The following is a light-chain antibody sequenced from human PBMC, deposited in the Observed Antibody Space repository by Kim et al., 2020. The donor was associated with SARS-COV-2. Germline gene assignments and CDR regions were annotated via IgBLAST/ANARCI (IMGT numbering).Light chain of an antibody. CDR2: EAF. V-gene: IGKV3-20*01. Sequence: FSPGVSAPLPCRASQSVGSSLLAWYQQKPGQAPRLLIYEAFKRVAGIPDRFSGSGSGTDFTLTISRPEPEDFAMYYCQQYGSSPYSFGQVTKLEI. CDR3: QQYGSSPYS. J-gene: IGKJ2*03. CDR1: QSVGSSL.